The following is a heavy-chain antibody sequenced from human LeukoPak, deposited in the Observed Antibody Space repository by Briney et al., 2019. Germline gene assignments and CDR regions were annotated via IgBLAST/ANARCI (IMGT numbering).Heavy chain of an antibody. D-gene: IGHD6-13*01. CDR3: ARGEDSSSWYASYYYYMDV. J-gene: IGHJ6*03. V-gene: IGHV4-34*01. CDR2: INHSGST. CDR1: SGSFSGYY. Sequence: PSETLSLTCAVYSGSFSGYYWSWIRQPPGKGLEWIGEINHSGSTNYNPSLKSRVTISVDTSKNQFSLKLSSVTAADTAVYYCARGEDSSSWYASYYYYMDVWGKGTTVTVSS.